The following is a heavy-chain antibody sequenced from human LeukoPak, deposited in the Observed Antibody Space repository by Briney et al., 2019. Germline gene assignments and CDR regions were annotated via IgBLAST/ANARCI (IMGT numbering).Heavy chain of an antibody. J-gene: IGHJ4*02. Sequence: SSETLSLTCTVSGGSISSGDYYWSWIRQPPGKGLEWIGYIYYSGSTYHNPSLKSRVTISVDTSKNQFSLKLSSVTAADTAVYYCARVGRGSTSWIDYWGQGTLVTVSS. D-gene: IGHD2-2*01. V-gene: IGHV4-30-4*01. CDR2: IYYSGST. CDR3: ARVGRGSTSWIDY. CDR1: GGSISSGDYY.